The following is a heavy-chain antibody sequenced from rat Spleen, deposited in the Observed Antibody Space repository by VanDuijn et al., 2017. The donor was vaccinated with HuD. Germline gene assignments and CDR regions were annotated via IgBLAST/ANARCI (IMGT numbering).Heavy chain of an antibody. J-gene: IGHJ2*01. D-gene: IGHD1-10*01. CDR2: ISYDGSST. Sequence: EVQLVESGGGLVQPGRSMKLSCAASGSTFSNYDMAWVRQAPTQGLEWVASISYDGSSTYYRDSVKGRFTISRDNAKSTLYLQMNSLRSEDTATYYCSSNNFDYWGQGVLVTVSS. CDR3: SSNNFDY. V-gene: IGHV5-22*01. CDR1: GSTFSNYD.